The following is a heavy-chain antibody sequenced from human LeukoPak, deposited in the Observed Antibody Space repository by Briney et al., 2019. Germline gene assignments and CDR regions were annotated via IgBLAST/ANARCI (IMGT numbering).Heavy chain of an antibody. D-gene: IGHD3-16*01. CDR3: ARVHVYSIASYGMDV. CDR2: IYTSGST. J-gene: IGHJ6*02. CDR1: GGSISSYY. Sequence: SETLSLTCTVSGGSISSYYWSWIRQPAGKGLEWLGRIYTSGSTNYNPSLKSRVTMSVDTSKNQFSLKLSSVTAADTAVYYCARVHVYSIASYGMDVWGQGTTVTVSS. V-gene: IGHV4-4*07.